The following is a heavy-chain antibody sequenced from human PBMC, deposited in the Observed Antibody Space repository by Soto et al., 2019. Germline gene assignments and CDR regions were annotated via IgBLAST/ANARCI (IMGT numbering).Heavy chain of an antibody. CDR1: GGSTSSGGYS. D-gene: IGHD6-19*01. J-gene: IGHJ4*02. V-gene: IGHV4-30-2*01. Sequence: QLQLQESGSGLVKPSQTLSLTCAVSGGSTSSGGYSWSWLRQPPGKGLEWIGNISHSGSTYYNPSLKSRVTISVDTSKNQFSLRLSSVTAADTAVYYCARGGLLPDYWGQGTLVTVSS. CDR2: ISHSGST. CDR3: ARGGLLPDY.